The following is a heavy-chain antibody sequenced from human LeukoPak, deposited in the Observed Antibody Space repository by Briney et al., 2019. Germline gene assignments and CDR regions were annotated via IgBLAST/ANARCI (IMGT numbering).Heavy chain of an antibody. CDR3: ARGGSSWYWAWFDP. V-gene: IGHV4-59*01. D-gene: IGHD6-13*01. Sequence: PSETLSLTCTVSVGSISSYYWSWIRQPPGKGLEWIGYIYYSGSTHYNPSLKSRVTISVDTSKNQFSLKLSSVTAADTAVYYCARGGSSWYWAWFDPWGQGTLVTVSS. CDR1: VGSISSYY. J-gene: IGHJ5*02. CDR2: IYYSGST.